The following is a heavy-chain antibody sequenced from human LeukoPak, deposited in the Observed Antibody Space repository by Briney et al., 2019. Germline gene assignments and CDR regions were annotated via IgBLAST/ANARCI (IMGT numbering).Heavy chain of an antibody. D-gene: IGHD3-22*01. CDR1: GGSFSGYY. CDR2: INHSGST. CDR3: ARSRYYYDSSGSSVESDY. J-gene: IGHJ4*02. V-gene: IGHV4-34*01. Sequence: SETLSLTCAVYGGSFSGYYWSWIRQPPGKGLEWIGEINHSGSTNYNPSLKSRVTISVGTSKNQFSLKLSSVTAADTAVYYCARSRYYYDSSGSSVESDYWGQGTLVTVSS.